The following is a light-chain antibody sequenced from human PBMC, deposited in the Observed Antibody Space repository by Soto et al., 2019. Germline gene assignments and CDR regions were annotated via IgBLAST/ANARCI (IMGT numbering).Light chain of an antibody. J-gene: IGKJ1*01. CDR3: KQYGRSPQT. V-gene: IGKV3-20*01. Sequence: EIVLTQSPGTLSLSPGERATLSGRASQSVSSYLAWYQQKPGQAPRVLIYGASTRATGIPARLSGSGSGTDFTLNISRVEHEDFAVYYCKQYGRSPQTFGQGTKVDNK. CDR2: GAS. CDR1: QSVSSY.